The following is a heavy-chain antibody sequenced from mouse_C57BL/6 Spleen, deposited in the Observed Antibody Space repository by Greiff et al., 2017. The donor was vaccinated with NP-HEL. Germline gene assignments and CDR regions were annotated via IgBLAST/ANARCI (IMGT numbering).Heavy chain of an antibody. CDR1: GFTFSDYY. CDR2: INYDGSST. D-gene: IGHD2-3*01. V-gene: IGHV5-16*01. CDR3: AREGYYDGSFAY. Sequence: EVQRVESGGGLVQPGGSMKLSCTASGFTFSDYYMAWVRQVPEKGLEWVANINYDGSSTYYLDSLKSRFILSRDNAKNILYLQLGSLKSEDTATEYCAREGYYDGSFAYWGKGTLVTVSA. J-gene: IGHJ3*01.